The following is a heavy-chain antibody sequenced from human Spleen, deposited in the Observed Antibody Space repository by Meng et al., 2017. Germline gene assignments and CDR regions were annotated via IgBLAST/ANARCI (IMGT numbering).Heavy chain of an antibody. D-gene: IGHD3-22*01. CDR1: GGSNSSSNW. V-gene: IGHV4-4*02. CDR2: IYHSGST. J-gene: IGHJ4*02. CDR3: AGRVWYDSSGYNFDY. Sequence: VQIQEPGPGLVKPSGTLSLTCAVSGGSNSSSNWWSWVRQPPGKGLEWIGEIYHSGSTNYNPSLKSRVTISVDKSKNQFSLKLSSVTAADTAVYYCAGRVWYDSSGYNFDYWGQGTLVTVSS.